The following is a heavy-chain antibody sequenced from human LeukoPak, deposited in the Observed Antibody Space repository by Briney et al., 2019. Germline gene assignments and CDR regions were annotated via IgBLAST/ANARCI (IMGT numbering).Heavy chain of an antibody. D-gene: IGHD4-17*01. J-gene: IGHJ3*02. CDR2: IYHSGST. Sequence: SETLSLTCTVSGYSISSGYYWGWIRQPPGKGLEWIGSIYHSGSTYYNPSLKSRVTVSVDTSKNQFSLKLSSVTAADTAVYYCATGMDDYGDYDNWGQGTMVTVSS. CDR3: ATGMDDYGDYDN. CDR1: GYSISSGYY. V-gene: IGHV4-38-2*02.